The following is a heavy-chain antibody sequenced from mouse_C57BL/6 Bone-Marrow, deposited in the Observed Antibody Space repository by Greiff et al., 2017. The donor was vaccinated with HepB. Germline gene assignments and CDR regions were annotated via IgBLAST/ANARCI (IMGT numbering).Heavy chain of an antibody. D-gene: IGHD2-1*01. CDR3: TRRGGNYLSGYFDV. CDR1: GYTFTDYE. CDR2: IDPETGGT. J-gene: IGHJ1*03. Sequence: QVQLQQSGAELVRPGASVTLSCKASGYTFTDYEMHWVKQTPVHGLEWIGAIDPETGGTAYNQKFKGKAILTADKSSSTAYMELRSLTSEDSAVYYCTRRGGNYLSGYFDVWGTGTTVTVSS. V-gene: IGHV1-15*01.